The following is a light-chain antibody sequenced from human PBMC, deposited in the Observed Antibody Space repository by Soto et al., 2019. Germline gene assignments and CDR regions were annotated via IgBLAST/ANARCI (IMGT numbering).Light chain of an antibody. CDR3: QHSFGSPIT. V-gene: IGKV1-39*01. CDR2: GAS. Sequence: DIQLTQSPSSLSASVGDRVTITCRASQGLINYVVWYQQKPGKAPKLRIFGASNLHTGVPSRFSGSGSGTDFNFTISSLQPEDFATYFCQHSFGSPITFGQGTRLEIK. J-gene: IGKJ5*01. CDR1: QGLINY.